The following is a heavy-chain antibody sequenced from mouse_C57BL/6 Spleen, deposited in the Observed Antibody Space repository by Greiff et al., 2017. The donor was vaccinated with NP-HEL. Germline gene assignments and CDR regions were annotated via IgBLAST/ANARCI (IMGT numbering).Heavy chain of an antibody. CDR2: INPNYGTT. CDR1: GYSFTDYN. CDR3: ARWGLNYGSSPGYAMDY. D-gene: IGHD1-1*01. V-gene: IGHV1-39*01. J-gene: IGHJ4*01. Sequence: EVKLMESGPELVKPGASVKISCKASGYSFTDYNMNWVKQSNGKSLEWIGVINPNYGTTSYNQKFKGKATLTVDQSSSTAYMQLNSLTSEDSAVYYCARWGLNYGSSPGYAMDYWGQGTSVTVSS.